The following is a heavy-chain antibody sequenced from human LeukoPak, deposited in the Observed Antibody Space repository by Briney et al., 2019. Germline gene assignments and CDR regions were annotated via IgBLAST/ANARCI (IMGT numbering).Heavy chain of an antibody. D-gene: IGHD6-19*01. J-gene: IGHJ4*02. CDR2: ISGGGGST. V-gene: IGHV3-23*01. CDR1: GFTFSSYG. Sequence: PGGSLRLSCAASGFTFSSYGMSWVRQAPGKGLGWVSTISGGGGSTYYADSVKGRFTISRDNSKNTLYLQMNSLRAEDTAVYYCARRSGIAVAGAFDYWGQGTLVTVSS. CDR3: ARRSGIAVAGAFDY.